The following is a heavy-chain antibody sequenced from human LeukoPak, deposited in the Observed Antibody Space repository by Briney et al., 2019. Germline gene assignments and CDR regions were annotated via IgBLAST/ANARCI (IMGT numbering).Heavy chain of an antibody. CDR2: ISGSDGGT. D-gene: IGHD2-8*02. CDR1: GFTFRTYS. CDR3: ARDRGSGAFDN. V-gene: IGHV3-23*01. Sequence: GGSPRLSCAASGFTFRTYSMNWVRQAPGKGLEWVSGISGSDGGTYYADSVKGRFTISRDNSKNTLYLQMNSLRVEDTAIYYCARDRGSGAFDNWGQGTLVTVSS. J-gene: IGHJ4*02.